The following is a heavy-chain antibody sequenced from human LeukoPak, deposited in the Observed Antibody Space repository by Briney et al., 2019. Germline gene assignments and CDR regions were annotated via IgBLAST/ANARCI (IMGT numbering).Heavy chain of an antibody. CDR2: INPNSGGT. V-gene: IGHV1-2*02. Sequence: GASVKVSCKASGDTFTGYYMHWVRQAPGQGLEWMGWINPNSGGTDYAQKFQGRVTMTRDTSISTAYMELSRLRSDDTAVYYCATLLWFGEPHDYWGRGTLVTVSS. CDR3: ATLLWFGEPHDY. CDR1: GDTFTGYY. D-gene: IGHD3-10*01. J-gene: IGHJ4*02.